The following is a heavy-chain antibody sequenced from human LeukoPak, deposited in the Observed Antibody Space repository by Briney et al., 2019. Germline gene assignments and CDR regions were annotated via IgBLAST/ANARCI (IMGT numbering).Heavy chain of an antibody. Sequence: GGSLRLSCAASGFTFDDYAMHWVRQAPGKGLEWVSGISWNSGSIGYADSVKGRFTISRDNAKNSLYLQMNSLRAEDTALYYCAKDHSSSWYHGCFDYWGQGTLVTVSS. CDR1: GFTFDDYA. V-gene: IGHV3-9*01. J-gene: IGHJ4*02. CDR2: ISWNSGSI. D-gene: IGHD6-13*01. CDR3: AKDHSSSWYHGCFDY.